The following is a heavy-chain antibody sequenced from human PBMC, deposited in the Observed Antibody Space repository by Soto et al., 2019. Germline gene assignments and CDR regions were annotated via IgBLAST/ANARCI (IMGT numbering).Heavy chain of an antibody. CDR1: GGTFSSYT. V-gene: IGHV1-69*02. Sequence: QVQLVQSGAEVKKPGSSVKVSCKASGGTFSSYTISWVRQAPGQGLEWMGRIIPILGIANYAQKFQGRVTMTADKYTSTAYMELSSLRSEETAVYYCASDKTGENAFDIWGQGTMVTVSS. J-gene: IGHJ3*02. CDR2: IIPILGIA. D-gene: IGHD3-9*01. CDR3: ASDKTGENAFDI.